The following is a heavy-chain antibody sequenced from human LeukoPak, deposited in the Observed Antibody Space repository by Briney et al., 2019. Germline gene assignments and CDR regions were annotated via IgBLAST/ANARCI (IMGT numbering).Heavy chain of an antibody. CDR2: IMHRGRS. CDR1: GSSISSDYY. D-gene: IGHD2-15*01. J-gene: IGHJ4*02. Sequence: SETLSLTCSVSGSSISSDYYWGWVRQPPGKGLEWIGSIMHRGRSYYNPPLKSRVTISVDTSKNQFSLQLSSVTAADTAVYYCARVVGATSIDYWGQGILVTVSS. CDR3: ARVVGATSIDY. V-gene: IGHV4-38-2*02.